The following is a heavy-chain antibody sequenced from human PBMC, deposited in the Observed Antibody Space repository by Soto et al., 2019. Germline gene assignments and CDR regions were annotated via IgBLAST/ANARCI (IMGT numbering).Heavy chain of an antibody. CDR2: IIPIFGTA. CDR1: GGTFSSYA. Sequence: SVKVSCKASGGTFSSYAISWVRQAPGQGLERMGGIIPIFGTANYAQKFQGRVTITADKSTSTAYMELSSLRSEDMAVYYCARDSGMTGPFDYWGQGTLVTVSS. V-gene: IGHV1-69*06. CDR3: ARDSGMTGPFDY. J-gene: IGHJ4*02. D-gene: IGHD3-9*01.